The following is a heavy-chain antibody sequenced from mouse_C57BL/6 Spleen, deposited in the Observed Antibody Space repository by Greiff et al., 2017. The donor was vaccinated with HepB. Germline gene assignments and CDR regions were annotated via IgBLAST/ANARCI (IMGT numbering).Heavy chain of an antibody. CDR3: ARDDCCGTAYDVDY. V-gene: IGHV1-72*01. CDR1: GYTFTSYW. Sequence: VQLQQPGAELVKPGASVKLSCKASGYTFTSYWMHWVKQRPGRGLEWIGRIDPKNGGTKYNEKFKSKATLTVDKSSSTAYMQLSSLTSEDSAVYYGARDDCCGTAYDVDYWGQGTTVTVSS. J-gene: IGHJ4*01. CDR2: IDPKNGGT. D-gene: IGHD2-12*01.